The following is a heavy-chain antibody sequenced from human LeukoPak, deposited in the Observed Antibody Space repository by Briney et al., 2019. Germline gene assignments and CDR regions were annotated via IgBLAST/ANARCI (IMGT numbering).Heavy chain of an antibody. CDR1: GYTFTSYD. CDR3: ARGGGGDMNGYDPFDY. J-gene: IGHJ4*02. V-gene: IGHV1-8*01. D-gene: IGHD5-12*01. Sequence: GASVKVSCKASGYTFTSYDINWVRQATGQGLEWMGWMNPNSGNTGYAQKFQGRVTMTRNTSISTAYMELSSLRSEDTAVYYYARGGGGDMNGYDPFDYWGQGTLVTVSS. CDR2: MNPNSGNT.